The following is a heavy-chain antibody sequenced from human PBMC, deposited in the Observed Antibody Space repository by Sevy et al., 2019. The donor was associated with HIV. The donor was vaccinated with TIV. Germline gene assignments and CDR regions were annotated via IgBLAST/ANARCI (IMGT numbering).Heavy chain of an antibody. CDR3: ARVAAVASTLYYFDF. CDR2: ISTSSSTI. D-gene: IGHD6-19*01. J-gene: IGHJ4*02. V-gene: IGHV3-48*02. CDR1: GFSFSTYS. Sequence: GGSLRLSCAASGFSFSTYSMNWVRQAPGKGLEWVSYISTSSSTIYYADSVKGRFTISRDNAKRSLYLQMNSLRDEDTAVYYCARVAAVASTLYYFDFGGQGTLVTVSS.